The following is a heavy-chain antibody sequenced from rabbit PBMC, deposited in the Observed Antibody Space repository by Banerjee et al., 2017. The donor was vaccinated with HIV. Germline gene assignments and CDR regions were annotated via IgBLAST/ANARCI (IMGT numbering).Heavy chain of an antibody. CDR3: ARDLAGVIGWNFNL. CDR2: INTITGDT. Sequence: QSLEESGGGLVKPGGTLTLTCKASGFDLSRMCWVRQAPGKGLELIACINTITGDTVYATWAKGRFTISKASWTTVTLQMTSLTAADTASYFCARDLAGVIGWNFNLWGQGTLVTVS. D-gene: IGHD4-1*01. J-gene: IGHJ4*01. CDR1: GFDLSR. V-gene: IGHV1S40*01.